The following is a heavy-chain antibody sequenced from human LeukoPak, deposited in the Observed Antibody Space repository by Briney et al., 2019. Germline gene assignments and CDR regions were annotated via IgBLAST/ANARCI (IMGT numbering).Heavy chain of an antibody. CDR3: VKAGASSSWEVYYYYYGMDV. CDR1: GFTFSSYA. J-gene: IGHJ6*02. Sequence: TRGSLRLSCSASGFTFSSYAMHWVRQAPGKGLEYVSAISSNGGSTYYAGSVKGRFTISRDNSKNTLYLQMSSLRAEDTAVYYCVKAGASSSWEVYYYYYGMDVWGQGTTVTVSS. D-gene: IGHD6-13*01. CDR2: ISSNGGST. V-gene: IGHV3-64D*09.